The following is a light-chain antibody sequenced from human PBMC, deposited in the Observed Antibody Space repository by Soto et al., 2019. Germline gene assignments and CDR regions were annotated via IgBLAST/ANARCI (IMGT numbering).Light chain of an antibody. Sequence: QAVLTQPPSAYGTPGQRVTISCSGSSSNIGSNYVYWYQQLPGTAPKLLIYRNNQRPSGVPDRFSGSKSGTSASLAISGLRSEDEADYYCAAWDDSLSAAVFGGGTQLTVL. CDR1: SSNIGSNY. J-gene: IGLJ7*01. CDR3: AAWDDSLSAAV. CDR2: RNN. V-gene: IGLV1-47*01.